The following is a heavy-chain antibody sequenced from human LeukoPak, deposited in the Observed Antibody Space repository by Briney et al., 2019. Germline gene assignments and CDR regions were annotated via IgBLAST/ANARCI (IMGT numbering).Heavy chain of an antibody. CDR2: ISTYSGNT. Sequence: ASVKVSCKPSGYTFTSYALSWVRQAPGQGLEWMGWISTYSGNTNYAQKLQGRITMTIETFTSTAYMELRSLRSDDTAVYYCARGGSRVVTYGNFDYWGQGTLVTVSS. D-gene: IGHD2-21*02. CDR3: ARGGSRVVTYGNFDY. J-gene: IGHJ4*02. V-gene: IGHV1-18*01. CDR1: GYTFTSYA.